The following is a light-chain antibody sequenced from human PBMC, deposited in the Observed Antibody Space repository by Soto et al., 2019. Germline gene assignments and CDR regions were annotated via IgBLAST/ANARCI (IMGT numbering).Light chain of an antibody. V-gene: IGKV3-11*01. CDR3: QQRSSWPLT. Sequence: EIVLTQSPATLSLSPGERATLSCRASQSVSRSLVWYQQKPGQAPRLLIYDASNRATGIPARFSGSGSGTGFTLTISSLEPEESAVYHCQQRSSWPLTFGGGTKVEIK. CDR2: DAS. J-gene: IGKJ4*01. CDR1: QSVSRS.